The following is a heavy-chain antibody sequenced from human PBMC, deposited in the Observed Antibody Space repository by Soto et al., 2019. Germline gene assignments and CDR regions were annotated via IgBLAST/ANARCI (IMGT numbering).Heavy chain of an antibody. CDR2: IIPIFGTA. CDR3: ARDRGPSSGYYPYWFDP. J-gene: IGHJ5*02. Sequence: QVQLVQSGAEVKKPGSSVKVSCKASGGTFSSYAISWVRQAPGQGLEWMGEIIPIFGTANYAQKFQGRVTITADESTSTDYRELGSLRSEDTAVYYCARDRGPSSGYYPYWFDPWGQGTLVTVSS. V-gene: IGHV1-69*12. CDR1: GGTFSSYA. D-gene: IGHD3-22*01.